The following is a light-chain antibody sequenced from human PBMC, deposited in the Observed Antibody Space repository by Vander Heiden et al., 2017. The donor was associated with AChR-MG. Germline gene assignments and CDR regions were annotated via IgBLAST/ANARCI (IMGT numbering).Light chain of an antibody. CDR3: SSFSSFSTFVE. CDR1: SSDMGSYDR. CDR2: EVS. Sequence: CTGGSSDMGSYDRVSWYQQPPGTAPKLMIYEVSNRPSGVPDRFSGSKSGNTASLTISGLQAEDEADYYCSSFSSFSTFVEFGGGTRLTVL. J-gene: IGLJ2*01. V-gene: IGLV2-18*02.